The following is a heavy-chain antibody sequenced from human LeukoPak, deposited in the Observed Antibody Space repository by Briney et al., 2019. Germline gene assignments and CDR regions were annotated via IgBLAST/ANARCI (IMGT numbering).Heavy chain of an antibody. CDR2: IYYSGST. J-gene: IGHJ4*02. CDR1: GGSISSGDYY. D-gene: IGHD4-17*01. V-gene: IGHV4-30-4*01. Sequence: PSQTLSLTCTVSGGSISSGDYYWSWIRQPPGKGLEWIGYIYYSGSTYYNPSLKSRVTISVDTSKNQFSLKLSSVTAADTAVYYCARMGTGGDHADHLSDYFDYWGQGTLVTVSS. CDR3: ARMGTGGDHADHLSDYFDY.